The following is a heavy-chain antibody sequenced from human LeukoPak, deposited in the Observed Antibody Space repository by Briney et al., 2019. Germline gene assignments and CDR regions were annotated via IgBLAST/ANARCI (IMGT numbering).Heavy chain of an antibody. CDR1: GYTFTSYG. Sequence: ASVKVSCKASGYTFTSYGISWVRQAPGQGLEWMGWISAYNGNTNYAQKLQGRVTMTTDTSTSTAYMELRSLRSDDTAVYYCATTLTGGYYYYGMDVWGQGTTVTVSS. CDR2: ISAYNGNT. V-gene: IGHV1-18*01. CDR3: ATTLTGGYYYYGMDV. J-gene: IGHJ6*02. D-gene: IGHD3-9*01.